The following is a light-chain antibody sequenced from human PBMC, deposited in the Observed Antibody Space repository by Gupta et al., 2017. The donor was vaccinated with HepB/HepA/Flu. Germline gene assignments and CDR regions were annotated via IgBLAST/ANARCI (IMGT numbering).Light chain of an antibody. V-gene: IGLV1-47*01. CDR1: TSNIGSSF. J-gene: IGLJ3*02. Sequence: QALLTQPVSTSGAPGQGLTISRSGSTSNIGSSFVYWYRQIAGTAPKLLFYRNHHRPSGVPDRFIGSKSGTSASLAITGLRPEDEADYYCSAWDVSLRRVSFGGGTKVTV. CDR3: SAWDVSLRRVS. CDR2: RNH.